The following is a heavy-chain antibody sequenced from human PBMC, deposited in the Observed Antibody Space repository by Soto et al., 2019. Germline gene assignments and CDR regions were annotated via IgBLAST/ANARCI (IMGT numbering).Heavy chain of an antibody. CDR2: ISYDGSNK. J-gene: IGHJ4*02. D-gene: IGHD6-19*01. CDR1: GFTFSSYG. V-gene: IGHV3-30*18. CDR3: AKDHRQWLVLRLFDY. Sequence: GSLRLSCAASGFTFSSYGMHWVRQAPGKGLEWVAVISYDGSNKYYADSVKGRFTISRDNSKNTLYLQMNSLRAEDTAVYYCAKDHRQWLVLRLFDYWGQGTLVTVSS.